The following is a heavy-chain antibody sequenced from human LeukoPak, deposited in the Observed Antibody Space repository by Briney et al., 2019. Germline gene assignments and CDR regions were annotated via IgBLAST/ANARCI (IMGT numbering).Heavy chain of an antibody. D-gene: IGHD3-10*01. CDR3: ASLKGSGSYPLYYYYYMDV. V-gene: IGHV3-20*04. J-gene: IGHJ6*03. CDR2: INWNGGST. CDR1: GFTFDDYG. Sequence: GALRLSCAASGFTFDDYGMSWVRQTPGKGLEWLSGINWNGGSTGYADSVKGRFTISRDNAKNTLYLQMNSLRAEDTAVYYCASLKGSGSYPLYYYYYMDVWGKGTTVTISS.